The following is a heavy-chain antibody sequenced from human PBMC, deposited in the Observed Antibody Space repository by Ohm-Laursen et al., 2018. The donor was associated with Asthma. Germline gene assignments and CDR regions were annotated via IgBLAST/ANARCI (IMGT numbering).Heavy chain of an antibody. J-gene: IGHJ4*02. CDR3: VRSVDDGGNSGDY. CDR1: GFTFSSYA. V-gene: IGHV3-21*01. D-gene: IGHD4-23*01. Sequence: SLRLSCAASGFTFSSYAMSWVRQAPGKGLEWVAAISSSGSRLLYADSVRGRFTISRDNAKNSVSLQMNSLRAEDTAVYYCVRSVDDGGNSGDYWGQGTLVTVSS. CDR2: ISSSGSRL.